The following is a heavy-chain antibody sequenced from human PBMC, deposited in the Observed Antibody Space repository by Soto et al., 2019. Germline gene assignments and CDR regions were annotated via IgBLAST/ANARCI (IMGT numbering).Heavy chain of an antibody. CDR2: INHSGST. CDR3: ARVRTVVAATPSYYYYYGMDV. J-gene: IGHJ6*02. CDR1: GGPFSGYY. D-gene: IGHD2-15*01. V-gene: IGHV4-34*01. Sequence: PSETLSLTCAVYGGPFSGYYWSWIRQPPGKGLEWIGEINHSGSTNYNPSLKSRVTISVDTSKNQFSLKLSSVTAADTAVYYCARVRTVVAATPSYYYYYGMDVWGQGTTVTVS.